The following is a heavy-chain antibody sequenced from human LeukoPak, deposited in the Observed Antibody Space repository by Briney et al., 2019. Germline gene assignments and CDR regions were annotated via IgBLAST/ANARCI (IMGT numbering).Heavy chain of an antibody. CDR3: ATMILGHFDY. V-gene: IGHV3-53*04. J-gene: IGHJ4*02. D-gene: IGHD3-22*01. Sequence: MXWXXXXPGKGLECVSVIYSGGSTYYSPSVKGRFTISRHNSKNTLYLQMNSLRAEDTAVYYCATMILGHFDYWGQGTLVTVSS. CDR2: IYSGGST.